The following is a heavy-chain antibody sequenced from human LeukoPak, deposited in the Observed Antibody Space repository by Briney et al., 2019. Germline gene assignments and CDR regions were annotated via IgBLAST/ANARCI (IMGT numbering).Heavy chain of an antibody. Sequence: SETLSLTCTVSGGSISSYYWSWIRQPPGKGLEWIGYIYYSGSTNYNPSLKSRVTISVDTSKNQFSLKLSSVTAADTAVYYCARAVAVAGTGHSQHWGQGTLVTVSS. CDR2: IYYSGST. V-gene: IGHV4-59*01. CDR3: ARAVAVAGTGHSQH. D-gene: IGHD6-19*01. CDR1: GGSISSYY. J-gene: IGHJ1*01.